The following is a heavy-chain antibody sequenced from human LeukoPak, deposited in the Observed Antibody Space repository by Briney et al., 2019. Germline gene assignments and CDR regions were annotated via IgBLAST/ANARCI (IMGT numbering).Heavy chain of an antibody. D-gene: IGHD6-13*01. Sequence: ETLSLTCTVSGGSISSYYWSWIRQPPGKGLEWIGYIYSSGSTNYNPSLKSRVTISVDTSKNQFSLKLSSVTAADTAVYYCARDSAAGTPFDYWGQGTLVTVSS. V-gene: IGHV4-59*01. CDR1: GGSISSYY. CDR2: IYSSGST. J-gene: IGHJ4*02. CDR3: ARDSAAGTPFDY.